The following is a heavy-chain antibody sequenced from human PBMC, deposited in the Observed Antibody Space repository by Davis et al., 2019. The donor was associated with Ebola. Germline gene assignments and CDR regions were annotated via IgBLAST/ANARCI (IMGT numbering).Heavy chain of an antibody. CDR2: ISGSGGST. V-gene: IGHV3-23*01. CDR3: AKSRYYDFE. CDR1: GFTFSSYA. Sequence: GESLKISCAASGFTFSSYAMSWVRQAPGKGLEWVSAISGSGGSTYYADSVKGRFTISRDNSKNTLYLQMNSLRAEDTAVYYCAKSRYYDFEWGQGTLVTVSS. D-gene: IGHD3-3*01. J-gene: IGHJ4*02.